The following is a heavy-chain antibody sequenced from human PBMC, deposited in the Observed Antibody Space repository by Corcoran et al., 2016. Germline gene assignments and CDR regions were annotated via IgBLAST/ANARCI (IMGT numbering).Heavy chain of an antibody. D-gene: IGHD3-22*01. CDR1: GFTFSNAW. Sequence: EVQLVESGGGLVKPGGSLRLSCAASGFTFSNAWMSWVRQAPGKGLEWVGRIKSKTDGGTTDYAAPVKGRFTISRDDSKNTLYLQMNSLKTEDTAVYYCTTYYYDSSGYLYFWGQGTLVTVSS. J-gene: IGHJ4*02. V-gene: IGHV3-15*01. CDR3: TTYYYDSSGYLYF. CDR2: IKSKTDGGTT.